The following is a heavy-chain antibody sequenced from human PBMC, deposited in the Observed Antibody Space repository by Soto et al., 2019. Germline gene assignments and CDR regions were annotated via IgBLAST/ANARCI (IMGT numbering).Heavy chain of an antibody. CDR3: ARVGRLVVYYYFGMDV. CDR2: IYYPGST. J-gene: IGHJ6*02. D-gene: IGHD2-15*01. V-gene: IGHV4-30-4*01. CDR1: GGSISSDDYY. Sequence: QVQLQESGPGLVKPLQTLSLTCAVSGGSISSDDYYWSWIRQPPGKGLEGIGYIYYPGSTYYNPSLKSPITIAVATFKNQFSLRLSSVTAADTAVYYCARVGRLVVYYYFGMDVWGQGTTVTVSS.